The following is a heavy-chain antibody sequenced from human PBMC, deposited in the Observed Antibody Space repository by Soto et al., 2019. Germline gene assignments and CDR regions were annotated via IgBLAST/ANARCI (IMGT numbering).Heavy chain of an antibody. CDR3: ARVDILTGSYRLDY. V-gene: IGHV3-21*01. CDR1: GFTFSSYS. D-gene: IGHD3-9*01. J-gene: IGHJ4*02. CDR2: ISSSSSYI. Sequence: GGSLRLSCAASGFTFSSYSMNWVRQAPGKGLEWVSSISSSSSYIYYADSVKGRFTISRDNAKNSLYLQMNSLRAEDTVLYYCARVDILTGSYRLDYWGQGTLVTVSS.